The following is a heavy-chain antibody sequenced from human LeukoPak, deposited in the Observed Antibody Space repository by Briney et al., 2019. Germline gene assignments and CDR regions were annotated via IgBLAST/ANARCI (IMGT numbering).Heavy chain of an antibody. Sequence: SETLSLTCAVSGYSISSGYYWGWIRQPPGKGLEWIGGIYHSGSTYYNPSLKSRVTISVDTSKNQFSLKLSSVTAADTAVYYCARHVSDFDYWGQGTLVTVSS. CDR1: GYSISSGYY. V-gene: IGHV4-38-2*01. D-gene: IGHD5/OR15-5a*01. CDR2: IYHSGST. J-gene: IGHJ4*02. CDR3: ARHVSDFDY.